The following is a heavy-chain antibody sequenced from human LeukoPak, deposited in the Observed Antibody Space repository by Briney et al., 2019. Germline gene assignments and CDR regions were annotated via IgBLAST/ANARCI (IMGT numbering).Heavy chain of an antibody. CDR1: GFTFSSYE. CDR3: ARYTSSWYEDY. Sequence: PGGSLRLSCAASGFTFSSYEMNWVRQAPGKGLEWVSSIDPSGAGTFYSDSVQGRFTISRDNSKNTLYLQMNGLRAEDTAIYFCARYTSSWYEDYWGQGTLVTVSS. J-gene: IGHJ4*02. V-gene: IGHV3-23*01. CDR2: IDPSGAGT. D-gene: IGHD6-13*01.